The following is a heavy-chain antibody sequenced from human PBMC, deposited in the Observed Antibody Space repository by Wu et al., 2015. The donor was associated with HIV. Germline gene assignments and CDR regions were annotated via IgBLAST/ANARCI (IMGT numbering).Heavy chain of an antibody. D-gene: IGHD3-22*01. CDR1: GGTFSTYA. V-gene: IGHV1-69*11. CDR2: IIPIVQTA. J-gene: IGHJ4*02. Sequence: QVQLVQSGAEVKKPGSSVKVSCKASGGTFSTYAISWVRQAPGQGLEWMGRIIPIVQTADYAQRFQGRVTITADESTDTAYLEVISLKPEDTAIYFCAVVVVISGEDYWGQGTLVIVSS. CDR3: AVVVVISGEDY.